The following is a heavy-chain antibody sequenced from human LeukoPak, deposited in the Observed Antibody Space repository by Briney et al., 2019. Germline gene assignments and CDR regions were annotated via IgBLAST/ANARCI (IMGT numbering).Heavy chain of an antibody. D-gene: IGHD6-19*01. J-gene: IGHJ4*02. CDR3: ARRVYSSGLDY. V-gene: IGHV4-39*01. CDR1: GGSISSSSYY. Sequence: PSETLSLTCTVSGGSISSSSYYWGWIRQPPGKGLEWIGSIYYSGSTYYNPSLKSRVTISVDTSKNQFSLKLSSVTAADTAVYYCARRVYSSGLDYWGQGTLVTVSS. CDR2: IYYSGST.